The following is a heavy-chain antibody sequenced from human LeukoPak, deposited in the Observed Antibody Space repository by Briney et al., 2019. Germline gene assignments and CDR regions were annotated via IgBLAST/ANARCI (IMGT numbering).Heavy chain of an antibody. V-gene: IGHV3-7*04. D-gene: IGHD6-13*01. J-gene: IGHJ3*02. CDR1: KFTFSSYW. CDR3: ARDPYSNFFGAFDI. CDR2: IKRDGSEE. Sequence: GGSLRLSCVASKFTFSSYWMSWVRQAPGKGLEWVANIKRDGSEEYYVDSVKGRFTISRDNAKNSLYLQMNSLRAEDTAVYHCARDPYSNFFGAFDIWGQGTMVTVSS.